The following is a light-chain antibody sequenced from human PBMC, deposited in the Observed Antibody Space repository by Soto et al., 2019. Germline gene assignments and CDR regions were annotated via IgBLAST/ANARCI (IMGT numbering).Light chain of an antibody. J-gene: IGKJ4*01. CDR1: QSISSY. Sequence: DIQMTQSPSSLSASVGDRVTITCRASQSISSYLNWYQQKPGKAPKPLIYAASSLQSGVPSRFSGSGSGPDFTLTISSLPPEDFATYYCQLSYSTPLTFGGGTKVDIK. CDR3: QLSYSTPLT. CDR2: AAS. V-gene: IGKV1-39*01.